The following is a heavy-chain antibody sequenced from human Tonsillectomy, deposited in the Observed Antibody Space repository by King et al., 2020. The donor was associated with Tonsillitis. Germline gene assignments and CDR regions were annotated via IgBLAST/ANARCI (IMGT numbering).Heavy chain of an antibody. CDR2: IRYDGSNK. CDR3: AKEWSGGATGVHLNLVDY. D-gene: IGHD1-26*01. V-gene: IGHV3-30*02. J-gene: IGHJ4*02. CDR1: GFTFSSYG. Sequence: VQLVESGGGVVQPGGSLRLSCAASGFTFSSYGMHWVRQAPGKGLEWVAFIRYDGSNKYYADSVKGRFTISRDNSKNTLYLQMNSLRAEDTAVYYCAKEWSGGATGVHLNLVDYWGQGTLVTVSS.